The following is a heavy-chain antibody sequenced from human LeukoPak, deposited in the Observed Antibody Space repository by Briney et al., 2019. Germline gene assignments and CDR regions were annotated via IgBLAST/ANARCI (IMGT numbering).Heavy chain of an antibody. J-gene: IGHJ4*02. CDR3: AKDGGDIVATIIQY. V-gene: IGHV3-30*18. CDR2: ISYDGSNK. D-gene: IGHD5-12*01. Sequence: SGGSLRLSCAASGFTFSSYGRHWVRQAPGKGLEWVAVISYDGSNKYYADSVKGRFTISRDNSKNTLYLQINSLRAEDTAVYYCAKDGGDIVATIIQYWGQGTLVTVSS. CDR1: GFTFSSYG.